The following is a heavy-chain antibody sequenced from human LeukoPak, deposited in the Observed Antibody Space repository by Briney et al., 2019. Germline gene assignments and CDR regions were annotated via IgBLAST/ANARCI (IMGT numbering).Heavy chain of an antibody. CDR1: GFTFSSYS. Sequence: GGSLRLXCAASGFTFSSYSMNWGRQASGKGLEWVGLVRSKANSYATSYSASVKGRFTISRDDSKNTAYLQMNSLKTEDTAIYYCTSRGNYDSSYYMDVWGKGTTVTVSS. V-gene: IGHV3-73*01. J-gene: IGHJ6*03. CDR3: TSRGNYDSSYYMDV. CDR2: VRSKANSYAT. D-gene: IGHD3-22*01.